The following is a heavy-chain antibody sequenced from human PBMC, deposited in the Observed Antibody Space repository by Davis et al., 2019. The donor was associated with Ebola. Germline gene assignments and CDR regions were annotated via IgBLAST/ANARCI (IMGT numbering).Heavy chain of an antibody. CDR2: ISYDGSNK. Sequence: PGGSLRLSCAASGFTFSSYGMHWVRQAPGKGLEWVAVISYDGSNKYYADSVKGRFTISRDNSKNTLYLQMNSLRAEDTAVYYCAKDWGVDTITYYYMDVWGKGTTVTVSS. D-gene: IGHD5-12*01. CDR1: GFTFSSYG. J-gene: IGHJ6*03. CDR3: AKDWGVDTITYYYMDV. V-gene: IGHV3-30*18.